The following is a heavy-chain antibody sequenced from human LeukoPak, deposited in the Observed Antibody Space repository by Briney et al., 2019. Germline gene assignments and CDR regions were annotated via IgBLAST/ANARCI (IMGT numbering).Heavy chain of an antibody. J-gene: IGHJ4*02. V-gene: IGHV3-23*01. CDR1: GLTFSSYA. CDR3: AKDQKDCGGDCYSTGEFDY. D-gene: IGHD2-21*02. CDR2: ISGSGGST. Sequence: GGSLRLSCAASGLTFSSYAMSWVRQAPGKGLEWVSAISGSGGSTYYADSVKGRFTISRDNSKNTLYLQMNSLRAEDTAVYYCAKDQKDCGGDCYSTGEFDYWGQGTLVTVSS.